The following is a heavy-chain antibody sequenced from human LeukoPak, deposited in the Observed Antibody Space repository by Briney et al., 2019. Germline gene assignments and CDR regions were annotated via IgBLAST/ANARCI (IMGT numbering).Heavy chain of an antibody. D-gene: IGHD6-19*01. J-gene: IGHJ4*02. CDR3: AKVPPSLSVAGRRYFDY. CDR2: ISGSGGST. Sequence: GGSLRLSCAASGFTFSSYGMNWVRQAPGKGLEWVSAISGSGGSTYYADSVKGRFTISRDNSKNTLYLQMNSLRAEDTAVYYCAKVPPSLSVAGRRYFDYWGQGTLVTVSS. V-gene: IGHV3-23*01. CDR1: GFTFSSYG.